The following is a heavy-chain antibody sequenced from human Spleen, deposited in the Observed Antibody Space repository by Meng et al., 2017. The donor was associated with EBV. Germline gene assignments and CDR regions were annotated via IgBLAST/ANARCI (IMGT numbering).Heavy chain of an antibody. D-gene: IGHD5-24*01. CDR1: GFTFRRYW. CDR3: SRDLAGADDV. V-gene: IGHV3-74*01. Sequence: AQLGESGGCLVQPGWSLRLSCAASGFTFRRYWMHWVRQAPGKGLVWVARTNEDGRITDYADAVKGRFTISRDNTKNILYLQMNSLRSEDTATYFCSRDLAGADDVWGQGDLVTVSS. J-gene: IGHJ4*02. CDR2: TNEDGRIT.